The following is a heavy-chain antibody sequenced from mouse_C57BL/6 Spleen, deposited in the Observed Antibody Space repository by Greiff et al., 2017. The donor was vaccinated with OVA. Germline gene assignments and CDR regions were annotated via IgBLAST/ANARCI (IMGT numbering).Heavy chain of an antibody. Sequence: VQLKESGPELVKPGASVKISCKASGYSFTDYNMNWVKQSNGTSLEWIGVINPNYGTTSYNQKFKGKATLTVDQSSSTAYMQLNSLTSEDSAVYYCARDDGSSLWYFDVWGTGTTVTVSS. V-gene: IGHV1-39*01. D-gene: IGHD1-1*01. CDR3: ARDDGSSLWYFDV. CDR1: GYSFTDYN. J-gene: IGHJ1*03. CDR2: INPNYGTT.